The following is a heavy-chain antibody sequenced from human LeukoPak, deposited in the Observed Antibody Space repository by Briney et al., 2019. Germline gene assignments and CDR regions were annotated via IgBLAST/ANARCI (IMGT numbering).Heavy chain of an antibody. J-gene: IGHJ4*02. CDR3: AKGGAAVAKGKYYFDY. CDR2: ISGSGGST. CDR1: GFAFNSYT. V-gene: IGHV3-23*01. D-gene: IGHD6-13*01. Sequence: GGSLRLSCEASGFAFNSYTITWVRQAPGKGLESVSAISGSGGSTYYADSVKGRFTISRDSSKNTLYLQINNLRADDTAVYYCAKGGAAVAKGKYYFDYWGPGTLVTVSS.